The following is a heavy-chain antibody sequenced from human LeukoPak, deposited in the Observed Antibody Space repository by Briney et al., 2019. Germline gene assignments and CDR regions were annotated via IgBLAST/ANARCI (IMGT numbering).Heavy chain of an antibody. CDR3: ARTQSQSGSYRYYFGY. Sequence: SETLSLTCTVSGASVGSAGYHWSWIRQSPRGGREWIGYIYYISNTNYNPSLKSRVTMSVDPSKNQFSLKLNSVTAADTAVYYCARTQSQSGSYRYYFGYWGQGTLVTVSS. CDR2: IYYISNT. J-gene: IGHJ4*02. CDR1: GASVGSAGYH. D-gene: IGHD1-26*01. V-gene: IGHV4-61*08.